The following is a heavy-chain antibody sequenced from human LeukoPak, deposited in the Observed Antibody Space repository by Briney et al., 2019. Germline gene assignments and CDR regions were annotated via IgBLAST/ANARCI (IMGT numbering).Heavy chain of an antibody. V-gene: IGHV1-2*02. Sequence: ASVKVSCKASGYTFTGYYMHWVRQAPGQGLEWMGWINPNSGGTNYAQKFQGRVTMTRDTSISTAYMELSRLRSDDTAVYYCARDWRADGNKSYYFDYWGQGTLVTVSS. CDR2: INPNSGGT. CDR1: GYTFTGYY. J-gene: IGHJ4*02. D-gene: IGHD5-24*01. CDR3: ARDWRADGNKSYYFDY.